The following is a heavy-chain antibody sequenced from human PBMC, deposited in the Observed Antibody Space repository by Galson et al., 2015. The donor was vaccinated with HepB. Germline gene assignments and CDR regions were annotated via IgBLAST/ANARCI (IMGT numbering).Heavy chain of an antibody. CDR1: GFTFSDAW. V-gene: IGHV3-15*01. CDR3: TMTVRPEDFLEY. CDR2: IKSRRFGGKV. Sequence: SLRLSCAASGFTFSDAWMSWVRQAPGKGLEWVARIKSRRFGGKVDYGTPVKGRFTISRDDSKHTLSLLMDSLKTEDTAVYYCTMTVRPEDFLEYWGQGSLVTVSS. J-gene: IGHJ4*02. D-gene: IGHD1-14*01.